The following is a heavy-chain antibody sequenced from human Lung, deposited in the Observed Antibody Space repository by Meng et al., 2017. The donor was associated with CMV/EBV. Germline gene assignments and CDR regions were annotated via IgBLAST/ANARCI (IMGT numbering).Heavy chain of an antibody. CDR2: INPNNYNT. D-gene: IGHD3-10*01. J-gene: IGHJ4*02. V-gene: IGHV1-8*01. CDR3: ARGRAGSGSPYYFDY. Sequence: ASVXVSCKASGYTFTNYDINWVRRATGQGLEWLGWINPNNYNTGYAHQFQDRVTMTRTTSISTAYLELSGLRSEDTAVYYCARGRAGSGSPYYFDYWGQGTLVTVSS. CDR1: GYTFTNYD.